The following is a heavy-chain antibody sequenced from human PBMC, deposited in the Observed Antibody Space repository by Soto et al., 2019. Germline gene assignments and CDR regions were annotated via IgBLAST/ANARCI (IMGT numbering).Heavy chain of an antibody. CDR2: IYWDDDE. J-gene: IGHJ4*02. V-gene: IGHV2-5*02. D-gene: IGHD4-17*01. CDR1: GFSLTTSGVG. Sequence: QITLKESGPTLVKPTQTLTLTCTFSGFSLTTSGVGVGWIRQPPGKALEWLALIYWDDDERYSPSLKSRLTITKDTSKNQGVLTMTTMDPVDTATYYCAHRTTVTTFDYWGQGTLGTVSS. CDR3: AHRTTVTTFDY.